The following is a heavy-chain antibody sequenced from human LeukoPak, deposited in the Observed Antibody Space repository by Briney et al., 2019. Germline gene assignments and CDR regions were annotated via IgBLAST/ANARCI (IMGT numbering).Heavy chain of an antibody. CDR2: INHSGST. D-gene: IGHD6-19*01. Sequence: SETLSLTCAVYGGSFSGYYWSWIRQPPGKGLEWIGEINHSGSTNYNPSLKSRVTISVDTSKNQFSLKLSSVTAADTAVFYCARGGGGYSSGWYARRDRYYMDVWGKGTTVTVSS. J-gene: IGHJ6*03. V-gene: IGHV4-34*01. CDR1: GGSFSGYY. CDR3: ARGGGGYSSGWYARRDRYYMDV.